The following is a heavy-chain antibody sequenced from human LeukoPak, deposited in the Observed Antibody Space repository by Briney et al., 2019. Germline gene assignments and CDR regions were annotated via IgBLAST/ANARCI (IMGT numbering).Heavy chain of an antibody. D-gene: IGHD3-22*01. J-gene: IGHJ4*02. CDR2: INPSGGST. CDR1: GYTFTSYY. Sequence: ASVKVSCKASGYTFTSYYMHWVRQAPGQGLEWMGIINPSGGSTSYAQKFQGRVTMTRNTSISTAYMELSSLRSEDTAVYYCARGREYYDSSGYYAHFDYWGQGTLVTVSS. CDR3: ARGREYYDSSGYYAHFDY. V-gene: IGHV1-46*01.